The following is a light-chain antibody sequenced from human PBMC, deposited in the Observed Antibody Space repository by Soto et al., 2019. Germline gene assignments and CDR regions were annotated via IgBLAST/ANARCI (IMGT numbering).Light chain of an antibody. CDR3: SSHAGSSAFDV. V-gene: IGLV2-14*01. J-gene: IGLJ1*01. CDR2: EVT. CDR1: SSDIGAYDY. Sequence: QSALTQPASVSGSPGQSITISCTGTSSDIGAYDYVSWYQQYPGRVPTLLIHEVTNRPTGVSDRFSGSKSGNTASLTISGLQTEDEADYYCSSHAGSSAFDVFGTWTKVTVL.